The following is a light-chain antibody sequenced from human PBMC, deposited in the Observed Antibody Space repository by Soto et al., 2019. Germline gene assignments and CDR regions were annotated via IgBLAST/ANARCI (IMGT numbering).Light chain of an antibody. CDR2: GAS. Sequence: EIVLTQFPATLSLSPGEGATLSCRARRRVSSYLAWGQQKPGQAPRLLIYGASNRATGITARFSGSGSGAEFTPTISSLKSEDYAVYYCQQYKSWPPITFGQGTRLEIK. CDR1: RRVSSY. CDR3: QQYKSWPPIT. V-gene: IGKV3-11*01. J-gene: IGKJ5*01.